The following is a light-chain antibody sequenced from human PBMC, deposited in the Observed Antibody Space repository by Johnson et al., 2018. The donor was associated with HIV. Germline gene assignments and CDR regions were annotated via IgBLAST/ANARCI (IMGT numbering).Light chain of an antibody. Sequence: QSVLTQPPSMSAAPGQKVTISCSGSSSNIGNNYVSWYQQLPGTAPKLLIYDNDKRPSGIPDRFSASKSDTSATLGITGLQTGDEANYYCGTWDNGLSAYVFGTGTKVTVL. J-gene: IGLJ1*01. CDR2: DND. CDR3: GTWDNGLSAYV. CDR1: SSNIGNNY. V-gene: IGLV1-51*01.